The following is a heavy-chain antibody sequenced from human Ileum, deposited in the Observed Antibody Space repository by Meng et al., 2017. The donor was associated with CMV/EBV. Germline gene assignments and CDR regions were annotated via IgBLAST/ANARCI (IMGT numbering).Heavy chain of an antibody. Sequence: MLSTALTLSRAVCGGAVIVNAWSGICPPQRTGTGGIGHVHANHSTYHNPSPQRHVTITVATSTNQFPLKLSAVTAADAAVYYCARVWGIAVRRLDSWGQGTLVTVSS. CDR1: GGAVIVNA. CDR3: ARVWGIAVRRLDS. CDR2: VHANHST. D-gene: IGHD6-6*01. J-gene: IGHJ5*01. V-gene: IGHV4-30-2*05.